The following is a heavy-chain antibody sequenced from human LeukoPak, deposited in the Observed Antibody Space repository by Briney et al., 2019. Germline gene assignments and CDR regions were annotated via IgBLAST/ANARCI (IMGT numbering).Heavy chain of an antibody. V-gene: IGHV4-4*07. J-gene: IGHJ4*02. D-gene: IGHD6-19*01. CDR2: IYTSGNT. CDR3: ARENLYSSGWWFDY. CDR1: GGSISSYY. Sequence: SETLSLTCTVSGGSISSYYWSWIRQPAGKGLEWIGRIYTSGNTNYNPSLKSRVTMSVDTSKNQFSLKLSSVTAADTAVYYCARENLYSSGWWFDYWGQGTLVTVSS.